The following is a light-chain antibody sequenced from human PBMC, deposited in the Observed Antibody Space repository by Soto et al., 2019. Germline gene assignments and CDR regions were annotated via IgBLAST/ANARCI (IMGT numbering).Light chain of an antibody. V-gene: IGKV1-16*01. Sequence: DIQMTQSPSSLSESAGDRVTITCRASQGISTYLNWYQQKPGKAPKLLIYAASSLQSGVPSRFSGSGSETEFTLTISSLQPDDFATYYCQQYESYSPWTFGQGTKVDI. CDR2: AAS. CDR3: QQYESYSPWT. J-gene: IGKJ1*01. CDR1: QGISTY.